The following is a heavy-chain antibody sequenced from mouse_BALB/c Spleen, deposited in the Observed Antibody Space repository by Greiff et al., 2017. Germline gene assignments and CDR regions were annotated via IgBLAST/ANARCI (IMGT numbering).Heavy chain of an antibody. CDR2: ISSGSSTI. D-gene: IGHD2-3*01. CDR3: ARSGMMGAMDY. Sequence: EGKLVESGGGLVQPGGSRKLSCAASGFTFSSFGMHWVRQAPEKGLEWVAYISSGSSTIYYADTVKGRFTISRDNPKNTLFLQMTSLRSEDTAMYYCARSGMMGAMDYWGQGTSVTVSS. V-gene: IGHV5-17*02. CDR1: GFTFSSFG. J-gene: IGHJ4*01.